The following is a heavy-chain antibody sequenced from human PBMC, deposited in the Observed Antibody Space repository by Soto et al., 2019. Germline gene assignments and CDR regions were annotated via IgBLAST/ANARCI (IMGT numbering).Heavy chain of an antibody. CDR2: VYYGGST. V-gene: IGHV4-39*01. D-gene: IGHD3-22*01. Sequence: PSETLSLTCTVSGGSISSSSYYWGWIRQPPGKGLDLFVNVYYGGSTYYNPSLKCRVTISVETSKSQFSLKLSSVTAADTAVYYCAGGDYYHSSGYYFYYYTMDVWGQGTKVTVSS. J-gene: IGHJ6*02. CDR3: AGGDYYHSSGYYFYYYTMDV. CDR1: GGSISSSSYY.